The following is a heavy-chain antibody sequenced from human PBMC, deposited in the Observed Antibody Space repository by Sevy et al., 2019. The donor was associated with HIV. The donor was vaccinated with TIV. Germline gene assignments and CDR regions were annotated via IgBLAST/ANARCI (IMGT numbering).Heavy chain of an antibody. CDR1: GGTFSRHA. CDR2: IIPIFGRG. J-gene: IGHJ6*02. D-gene: IGHD2-2*01. CDR3: ARGRDDIVVVPAVRLYYQNGMDV. V-gene: IGHV1-69*13. Sequence: ASVKVSCKASGGTFSRHAISWVRQAPGQGLEWMGGIIPIFGRGNYAQQFQGRVTITADESTSTAYMELSSLRSDDTAVYYCARGRDDIVVVPAVRLYYQNGMDVWGQGTTVTVSS.